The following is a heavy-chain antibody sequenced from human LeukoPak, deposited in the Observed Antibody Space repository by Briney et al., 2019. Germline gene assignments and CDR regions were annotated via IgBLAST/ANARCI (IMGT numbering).Heavy chain of an antibody. V-gene: IGHV4-39*01. CDR1: GGSIRGSSYY. J-gene: IGHJ4*02. CDR3: ARHAGSYYTYNFDY. D-gene: IGHD3-22*01. Sequence: SETLSPTCTVSGGSIRGSSYYWGWIRQPPGKGLEWIGSIYCGSTNYKPSLRSRVTISVDTSKNQFSLKLSSVTAADTAVYYCARHAGSYYTYNFDYWGQGTLVTVSS. CDR2: IYCGST.